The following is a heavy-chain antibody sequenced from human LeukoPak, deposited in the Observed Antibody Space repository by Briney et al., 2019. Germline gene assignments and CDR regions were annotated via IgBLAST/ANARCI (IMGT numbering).Heavy chain of an antibody. CDR2: INHSGST. CDR3: ARGGSIAAAGTRVPFGY. D-gene: IGHD6-13*01. CDR1: GFIFSSFA. J-gene: IGHJ4*02. Sequence: GSLRLSCAASGFIFSSFAMHWVRQAPGKGLEWIGEINHSGSTNYNPSLKSRVTISVDTSKNQFSLKLSSVTAADTAVYYCARGGSIAAAGTRVPFGYWGQGTLVTVSS. V-gene: IGHV4-34*01.